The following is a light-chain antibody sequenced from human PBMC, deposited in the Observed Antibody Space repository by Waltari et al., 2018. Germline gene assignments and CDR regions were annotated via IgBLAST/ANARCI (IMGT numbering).Light chain of an antibody. CDR3: CSYAGSYTFV. J-gene: IGLJ1*01. CDR2: AVS. V-gene: IGLV2-11*01. CDR1: RSDVGGYKY. Sequence: QSALTQPRSVSGSPGQSVTIPCTGTRSDVGGYKYVSCYQQHPGKAPKLMIYAVSKRPSGVPDRFSGSKSGNTASLTISGLQAEDEADYYCCSYAGSYTFVFGTGTKVTVL.